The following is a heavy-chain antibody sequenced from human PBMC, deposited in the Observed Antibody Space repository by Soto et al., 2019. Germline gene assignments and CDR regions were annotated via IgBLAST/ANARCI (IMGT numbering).Heavy chain of an antibody. CDR3: ARLSRWLAHFDY. CDR1: GGSISSSSYY. CDR2: IYYSGST. V-gene: IGHV4-39*01. D-gene: IGHD6-19*01. Sequence: QLQLQESGPGLVKPSETLSLTCTVSGGSISSSSYYWGWIRQPPGKGLEWIGSIYYSGSTYYNPSLKSRVTISVDTSKNQFSLKLSSVTAADTAVYYCARLSRWLAHFDYWGQGTLVTVSS. J-gene: IGHJ4*02.